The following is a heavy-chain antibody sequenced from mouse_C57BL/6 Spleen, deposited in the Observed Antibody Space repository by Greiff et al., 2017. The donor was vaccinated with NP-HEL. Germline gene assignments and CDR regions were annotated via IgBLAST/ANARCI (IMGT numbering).Heavy chain of an antibody. Sequence: VQLKESGPELVKPGASVKIPCKASGYTFTDYNMDWVKQSHGKSLEWIGDINPNNGGTIYNQKFKGKATLTVDKSANTAYMELRSLTSEDTAVYDCARPQYYYAMDYWGQGTSVTVSS. J-gene: IGHJ4*01. V-gene: IGHV1-18*01. CDR3: ARPQYYYAMDY. CDR2: INPNNGGT. CDR1: GYTFTDYN.